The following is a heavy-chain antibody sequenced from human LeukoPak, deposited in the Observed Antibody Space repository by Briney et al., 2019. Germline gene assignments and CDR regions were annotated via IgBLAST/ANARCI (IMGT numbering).Heavy chain of an antibody. CDR1: GFTFTNYP. V-gene: IGHV3-30*04. CDR3: ARDLEGSGSFYRPSYDY. J-gene: IGHJ4*02. CDR2: ISYDGSTK. Sequence: GGSLRLSCAASGFTFTNYPIHWVRQAPGKGLEWVTVISYDGSTKYYADSVKGRFTISRDNAKNSLYLQMNSLRAEDTAVYYCARDLEGSGSFYRPSYDYWGQGTLVTVSS. D-gene: IGHD3-10*01.